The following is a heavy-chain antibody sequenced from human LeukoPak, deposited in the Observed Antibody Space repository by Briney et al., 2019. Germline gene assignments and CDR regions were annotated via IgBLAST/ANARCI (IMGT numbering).Heavy chain of an antibody. Sequence: SSETLSLTCAVSGGSISSGGYSWSWIRQPPGKGLEWIGYIYHSGSTNYNPSLKSRVTISVDTSKNQFSLKLSSVTAADTAVYYCARGPGYSSSWSQGTLVTVSS. V-gene: IGHV4-30-2*01. CDR1: GGSISSGGYS. D-gene: IGHD6-13*01. CDR3: ARGPGYSSS. CDR2: IYHSGST. J-gene: IGHJ4*02.